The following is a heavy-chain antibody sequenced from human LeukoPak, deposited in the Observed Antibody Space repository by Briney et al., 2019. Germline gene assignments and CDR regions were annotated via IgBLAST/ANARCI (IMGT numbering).Heavy chain of an antibody. D-gene: IGHD2-2*02. V-gene: IGHV1-18*01. CDR2: ISAYNGNT. CDR1: GYTFTSYG. Sequence: ASVKVSCKASGYTFTSYGISWVRQAPGQGLEWMGWISAYNGNTNYAQKLQGRVTMTTDTSTSTAYMELRSLRSDDTAVYYCARVVLGARYCSSTSCYTGYFDYWGQGTLVTVSS. J-gene: IGHJ4*02. CDR3: ARVVLGARYCSSTSCYTGYFDY.